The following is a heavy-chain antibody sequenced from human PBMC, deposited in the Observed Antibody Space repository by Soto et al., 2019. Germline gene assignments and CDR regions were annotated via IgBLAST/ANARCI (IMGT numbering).Heavy chain of an antibody. CDR1: GFTFSTYW. CDR2: IKEDGSEQ. J-gene: IGHJ4*02. Sequence: PGGSLRLSCVASGFTFSTYWMSWVRQAPGKGLEWVANIKEDGSEQYYVDSVRGRFTISRDNAKNSLYLQMNGLRVEDTAVYYCAGDATYGEILTLPYWGLGTLVTVS. V-gene: IGHV3-7*01. D-gene: IGHD3-9*01. CDR3: AGDATYGEILTLPY.